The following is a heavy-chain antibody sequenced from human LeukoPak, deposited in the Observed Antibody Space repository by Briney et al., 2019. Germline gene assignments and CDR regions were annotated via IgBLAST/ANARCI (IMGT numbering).Heavy chain of an antibody. D-gene: IGHD6-13*01. Sequence: PGGTLRLSCAASGFTFSSYAMSWVRQAPGKGLEWVSTIVGRGGITYYADSVKGRFTISRDNSKNTLYLQMNRLRAEDTAVYYCARAGPSSSWHQFDYWGQGTLVTVSS. CDR1: GFTFSSYA. CDR3: ARAGPSSSWHQFDY. J-gene: IGHJ4*02. V-gene: IGHV3-23*01. CDR2: IVGRGGIT.